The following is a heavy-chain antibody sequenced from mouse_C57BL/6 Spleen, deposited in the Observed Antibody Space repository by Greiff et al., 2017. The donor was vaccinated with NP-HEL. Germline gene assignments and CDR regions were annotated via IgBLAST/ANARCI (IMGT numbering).Heavy chain of an antibody. D-gene: IGHD1-1*01. CDR1: GFTFSDYY. J-gene: IGHJ2*01. CDR3: ARHVYYYGSSYESYFDY. Sequence: EVKVEESGGGLVQPGGSLKLSCAASGFTFSDYYMYWVRQTPEKRLEWVAYISNGGGSTYYPDTVKGRFTISRDNAKNTLYLQMSRLKSEDTAMYYCARHVYYYGSSYESYFDYWGQGTTLTVSS. V-gene: IGHV5-12*01. CDR2: ISNGGGST.